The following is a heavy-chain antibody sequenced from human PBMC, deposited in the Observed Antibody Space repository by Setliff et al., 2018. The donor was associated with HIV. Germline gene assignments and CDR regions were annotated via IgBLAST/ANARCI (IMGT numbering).Heavy chain of an antibody. J-gene: IGHJ6*03. CDR3: ARVGEMATIGYSYYYMDV. V-gene: IGHV1-69*13. Sequence: SVKVSCKASGGTFNTYAMNWVRQAPGQGLEWMGHIIPIFNIANYAQKFQDRITITADESTSTAYMELTSLRFEDTAVYYCARVGEMATIGYSYYYMDVWGKGTTVTVSS. CDR1: GGTFNTYA. CDR2: IIPIFNIA. D-gene: IGHD5-12*01.